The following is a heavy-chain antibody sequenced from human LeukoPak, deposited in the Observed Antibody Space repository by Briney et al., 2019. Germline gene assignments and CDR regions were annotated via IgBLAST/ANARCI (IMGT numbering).Heavy chain of an antibody. V-gene: IGHV1-2*02. CDR3: ARDRVGSGWPRPWYFEF. CDR1: GYTFTGYY. CDR2: INPNTGAT. D-gene: IGHD6-19*01. J-gene: IGHJ4*02. Sequence: ASVTVSCKPSGYTFTGYYLHWVRQAPGQGLEWMGWINPNTGATIYAEKFQGRVTMTRDTSIDTAYMEMRSLRSDDTAVYYCARDRVGSGWPRPWYFEFWGQGSLITVSS.